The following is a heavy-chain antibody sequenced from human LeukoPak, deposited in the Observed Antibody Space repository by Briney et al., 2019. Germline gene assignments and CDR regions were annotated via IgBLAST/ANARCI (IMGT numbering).Heavy chain of an antibody. CDR1: GASISNSNYY. Sequence: PSETLSLTCTVSGASISNSNYYWSWIRQPPGKGLEWIGYIYYSGSTNYNPSLKSRVTISVDTSKNQFSLKLSSVTAADTAVYYCATAGWAKEYYFDYWGQGTLVTVSS. D-gene: IGHD1-14*01. CDR3: ATAGWAKEYYFDY. J-gene: IGHJ4*02. V-gene: IGHV4-61*01. CDR2: IYYSGST.